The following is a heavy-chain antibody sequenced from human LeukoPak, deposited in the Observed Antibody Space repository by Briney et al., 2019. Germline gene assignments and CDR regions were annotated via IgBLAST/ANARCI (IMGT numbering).Heavy chain of an antibody. V-gene: IGHV1-2*02. D-gene: IGHD6-19*01. J-gene: IGHJ4*02. CDR2: INPNSGGT. Sequence: ASVKVSCKASGYTFTGYYMHWVRQAPGQGLEWMGWINPNSGGTNYAQKFQGRVTMTRDTSISTAYMELSRLRSDDTAVYYCARPLYSSGWCTLFDYWGQGTLVTVSS. CDR3: ARPLYSSGWCTLFDY. CDR1: GYTFTGYY.